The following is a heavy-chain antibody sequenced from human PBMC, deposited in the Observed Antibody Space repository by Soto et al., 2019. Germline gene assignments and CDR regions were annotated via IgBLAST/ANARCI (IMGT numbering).Heavy chain of an antibody. V-gene: IGHV1-69*13. D-gene: IGHD2-2*01. CDR1: GGTFGSYA. J-gene: IGHJ6*02. CDR3: ARSQGSSTSLEIYYCYYYGMDV. CDR2: IIPIPGTA. Sequence: SVKVSCKASGGTFGSYAISWVLQAPGQGLEWMGGIIPIPGTANYAQKFQGRVTIAADESTSTAYMELSSLRSEDTAVYYCARSQGSSTSLEIYYCYYYGMDVWGQGTTVTVSS.